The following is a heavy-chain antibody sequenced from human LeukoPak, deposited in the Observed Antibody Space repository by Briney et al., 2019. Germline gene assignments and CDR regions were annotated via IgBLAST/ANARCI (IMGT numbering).Heavy chain of an antibody. CDR2: INHRGST. Sequence: SETLSLTCAVYGGSFSGFSWSWIRQPPGKGLEWIGEINHRGSTNCNPSLKSRVTISVDTSKNQFSLNLSSVTSADTAVYYCARGPRGYTYVTGMDVWGQGTTVTVSS. CDR1: GGSFSGFS. D-gene: IGHD5-18*01. CDR3: ARGPRGYTYVTGMDV. V-gene: IGHV4-34*01. J-gene: IGHJ6*02.